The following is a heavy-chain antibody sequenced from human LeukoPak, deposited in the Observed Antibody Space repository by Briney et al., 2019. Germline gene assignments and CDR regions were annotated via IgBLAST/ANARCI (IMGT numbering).Heavy chain of an antibody. CDR1: GYTFTSYG. CDR2: ISAYNGNT. V-gene: IGHV1-18*01. D-gene: IGHD3-10*01. J-gene: IGHJ4*02. Sequence: ASVKVSCKASGYTFTSYGISWVRQAPGQELEWMGWISAYNGNTNYAQKLQGRVTMTTDTSTSTAYMELRSLRSDDTAVYYCARDLRDPYYYGSGSYSPLGYWGQGTLVTVSS. CDR3: ARDLRDPYYYGSGSYSPLGY.